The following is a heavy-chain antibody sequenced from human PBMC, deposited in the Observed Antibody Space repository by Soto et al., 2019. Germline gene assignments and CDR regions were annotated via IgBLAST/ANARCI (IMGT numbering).Heavy chain of an antibody. V-gene: IGHV1-46*03. Sequence: QVQLVQSGAEVKKPGASVKVSCKASGYTFTSYYMHWVRQAPGQGLEWMGIINPSGGSTSYAQKFQGRVTMTRDTYTSTVYMELSSLRSEDTAVYYCASELWSGPSGDGMDVWGQGTTVTVSS. J-gene: IGHJ6*02. D-gene: IGHD3-10*01. CDR2: INPSGGST. CDR1: GYTFTSYY. CDR3: ASELWSGPSGDGMDV.